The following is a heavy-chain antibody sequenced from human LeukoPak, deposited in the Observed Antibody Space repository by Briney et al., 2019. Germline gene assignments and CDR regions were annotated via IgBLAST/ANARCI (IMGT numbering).Heavy chain of an antibody. Sequence: GASVKVSCKASGYTFTGYYMHWVRQAPGQGLEWMVWINPNSGGTNYAQKFQGRVTMTRDTSISTAYMELSRLRSDDTAVYYCARGLQKTLLVVPAAIDPSFFYWGQGTLVTVSS. V-gene: IGHV1-2*02. D-gene: IGHD2-2*01. J-gene: IGHJ4*02. CDR1: GYTFTGYY. CDR3: ARGLQKTLLVVPAAIDPSFFY. CDR2: INPNSGGT.